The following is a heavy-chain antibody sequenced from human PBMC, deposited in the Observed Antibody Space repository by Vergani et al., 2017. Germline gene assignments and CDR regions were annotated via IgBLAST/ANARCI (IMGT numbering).Heavy chain of an antibody. CDR3: AKSASVSMSLPNWFES. CDR1: GFSFKDYA. V-gene: IGHV3-23*01. Sequence: EVRLLESGGDLLQSGESLKISCAASGFSFKDYAMSWVRQAPGKGLEWVSGISGTGGFTFYADSVKGRFTISRDNYKNTLYLQMSSLRADDTAVYYCAKSASVSMSLPNWFESWVQGTHVTVS. CDR2: ISGTGGFT. J-gene: IGHJ5*01.